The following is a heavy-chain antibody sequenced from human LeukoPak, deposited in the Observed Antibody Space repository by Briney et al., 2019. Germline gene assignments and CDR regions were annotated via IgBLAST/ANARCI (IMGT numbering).Heavy chain of an antibody. Sequence: SETLSLTCAVSGYSISSGYYWGWIRQPPGKGLEWIGSIYHSGSTYYNPSLKSRVTISVDTSKNQFSLKLSSVTAADTAVYYCARIRFLEWLLPAQYYYYMDVWGKGTTVTVS. D-gene: IGHD3-3*01. CDR1: GYSISSGYY. J-gene: IGHJ6*03. V-gene: IGHV4-38-2*01. CDR2: IYHSGST. CDR3: ARIRFLEWLLPAQYYYYMDV.